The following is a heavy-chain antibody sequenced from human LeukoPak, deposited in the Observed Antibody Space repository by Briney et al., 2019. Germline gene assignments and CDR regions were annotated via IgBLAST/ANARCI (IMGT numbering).Heavy chain of an antibody. CDR1: GGSISSGNYY. V-gene: IGHV4-39*01. CDR2: IHYGGST. J-gene: IGHJ4*02. CDR3: ARSYSSGPYYFDY. D-gene: IGHD6-19*01. Sequence: SETLSLTCTVSGGSISSGNYYWGWIRQPPGMGLEWIGSIHYGGSTYFNPSLKSRVTLSVDTSKNQFSLKLSSVTAADTAFYYCARSYSSGPYYFDYWGQGTLVTVSS.